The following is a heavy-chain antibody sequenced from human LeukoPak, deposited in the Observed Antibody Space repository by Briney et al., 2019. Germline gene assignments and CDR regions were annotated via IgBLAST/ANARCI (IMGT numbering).Heavy chain of an antibody. CDR2: TYYRSKWYN. CDR3: ARQYSSSWFAAAVEYDY. J-gene: IGHJ4*02. V-gene: IGHV6-1*01. D-gene: IGHD6-13*01. Sequence: SQTLSLTCAISGDSVSSNSAAWNWIRQSPSRGLEWLGRTYYRSKWYNDYAVSVKSRITINPDTSKNQFSLQLNSVTPEDTAVYYCARQYSSSWFAAAVEYDYWGQGTLVTVSS. CDR1: GDSVSSNSAA.